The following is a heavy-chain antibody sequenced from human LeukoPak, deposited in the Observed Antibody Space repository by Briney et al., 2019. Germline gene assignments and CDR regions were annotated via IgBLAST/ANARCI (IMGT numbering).Heavy chain of an antibody. Sequence: GQSLPCSCKGSGCSFTSYWIGWVRQMPGKGLEWMGIIYPGDSYTRYSPSFEAEVTISADKSISTAYLQWSSLKASDTAMYYCARRRKSPAGSEFDYWGHGILATVSS. CDR3: ARRRKSPAGSEFDY. V-gene: IGHV5-51*01. CDR1: GCSFTSYW. CDR2: IYPGDSYT. J-gene: IGHJ4*01. D-gene: IGHD1-14*01.